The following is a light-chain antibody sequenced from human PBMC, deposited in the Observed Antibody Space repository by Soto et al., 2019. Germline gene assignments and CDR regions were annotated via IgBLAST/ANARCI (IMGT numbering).Light chain of an antibody. CDR3: HQYGNSPAT. CDR1: QTISSW. Sequence: DIQMTQSPSTLSGSVGDRVTITCRASQTISSWLAWYQQKPGKAPKLLIYKASTLKSGVPDRFSGSGSGTDFTLTVSRLEPEDFAVYYCHQYGNSPATFGQGTKVDIK. CDR2: KAS. V-gene: IGKV1-5*03. J-gene: IGKJ1*01.